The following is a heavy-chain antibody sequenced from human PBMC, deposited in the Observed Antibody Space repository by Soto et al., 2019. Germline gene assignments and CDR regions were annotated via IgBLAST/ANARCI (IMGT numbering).Heavy chain of an antibody. V-gene: IGHV3-48*03. D-gene: IGHD5-18*01. CDR3: ASLGYTAMFPLDI. CDR2: ISSSGSTI. Sequence: PWGSLRLSCAASGFTFSSYEMNWVRQAPGKGLEWVSYISSSGSTIYYADSVKGRFTISRDNAKNSLYLQMNSLRAEDTAVYYCASLGYTAMFPLDIWGQGTMVTVSS. CDR1: GFTFSSYE. J-gene: IGHJ3*02.